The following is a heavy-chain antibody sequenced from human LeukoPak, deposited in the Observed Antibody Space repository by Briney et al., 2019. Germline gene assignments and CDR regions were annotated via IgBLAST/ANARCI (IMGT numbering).Heavy chain of an antibody. CDR3: AKDRGYDYPFRYFDY. D-gene: IGHD3-16*01. J-gene: IGHJ4*02. CDR2: VSGSGSPT. CDR1: GFTFRSYA. Sequence: GSLRLSCAASGFTFRSYAMTWVRQAPGKGLDWVSSVSGSGSPTYFADSVKGRFTISRDNSKNTLYLQMNSLRDDDTAVYFCAKDRGYDYPFRYFDYWGQGTLVTVSS. V-gene: IGHV3-23*01.